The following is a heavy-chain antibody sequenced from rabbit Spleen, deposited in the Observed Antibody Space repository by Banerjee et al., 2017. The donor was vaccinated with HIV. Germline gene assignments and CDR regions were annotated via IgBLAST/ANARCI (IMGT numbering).Heavy chain of an antibody. D-gene: IGHD7-1*01. CDR2: IAAGSGGT. J-gene: IGHJ4*01. V-gene: IGHV1S40*01. CDR1: GFSFNSGYD. CDR3: ARDLVTAIGWNFAL. Sequence: QSLEESGGGLVKPGTSLTLTCRASGFSFNSGYDMCWVRQAPGKGPEWIACIAAGSGGTECANWAKGRFTISKTSSTTVTLQMTSLTAADTATYFCARDLVTAIGWNFALWGPGTLVTVS.